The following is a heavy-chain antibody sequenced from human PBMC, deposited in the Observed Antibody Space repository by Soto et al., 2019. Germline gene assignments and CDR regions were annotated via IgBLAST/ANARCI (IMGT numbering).Heavy chain of an antibody. D-gene: IGHD1-1*01. J-gene: IGHJ5*02. CDR1: GFSISRSA. V-gene: IGHV3-30*04. CDR3: ARDLQAGTDNVNWFAP. CDR2: IAYDGSNR. Sequence: QVQLVESGGGVVQPGRSLRLSCAASGFSISRSAMHWVRQAPGKGLEWVAVIAYDGSNRWYADSAKGRFTISRDNSKNTLYLQMSGLRGEDTAVYYCARDLQAGTDNVNWFAPWGQGTLVTVSS.